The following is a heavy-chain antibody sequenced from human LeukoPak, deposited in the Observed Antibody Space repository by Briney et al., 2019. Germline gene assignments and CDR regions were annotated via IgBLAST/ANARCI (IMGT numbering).Heavy chain of an antibody. J-gene: IGHJ3*02. CDR3: ARAPRYFDWLSAFDI. V-gene: IGHV3-7*01. CDR2: IKQDGSEK. CDR1: GFTFSSYW. Sequence: GGSLRLSCAASGFTFSSYWMSWVRQAPGKGLEWVANIKQDGSEKYYVDSVKGRFTISRDNAKNSLYLQMNSQRAEDTAVYYCARAPRYFDWLSAFDIWGQGTMVTVSS. D-gene: IGHD3-9*01.